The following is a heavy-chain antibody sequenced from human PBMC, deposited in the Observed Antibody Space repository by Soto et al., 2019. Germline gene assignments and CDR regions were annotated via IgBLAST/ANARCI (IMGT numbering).Heavy chain of an antibody. CDR2: ISAYNGNT. CDR3: ARVGRYCSSTSCYDEGWFDP. D-gene: IGHD2-2*01. J-gene: IGHJ5*02. V-gene: IGHV1-18*01. CDR1: GYTFTSYG. Sequence: ASVKVSCKASGYTFTSYGISWVRQAPGQGLEWMGWISAYNGNTNYAQKLQGRVAMTTDTSTSTAYMELRSLRSDDTAVYYCARVGRYCSSTSCYDEGWFDPWGQGTLVTVSS.